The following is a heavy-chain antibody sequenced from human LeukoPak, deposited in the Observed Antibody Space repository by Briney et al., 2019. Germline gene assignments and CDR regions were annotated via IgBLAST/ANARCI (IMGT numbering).Heavy chain of an antibody. CDR2: IYYSGST. V-gene: IGHV4-39*01. CDR3: ARTVVRGVFDY. CDR1: GGSISSSSYY. J-gene: IGHJ4*02. Sequence: PSETLSLTCTVSGGSISSSSYYWGWIRQPPGKGLEWIGSIYYSGSTYYNPSLKSRVTISVDTSKNQFSLKLSSVTAADTAVYYCARTVVRGVFDYWGQGALVIVSS. D-gene: IGHD3-10*01.